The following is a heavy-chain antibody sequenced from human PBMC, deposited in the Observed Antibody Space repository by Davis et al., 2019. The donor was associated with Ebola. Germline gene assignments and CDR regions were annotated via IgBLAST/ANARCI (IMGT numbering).Heavy chain of an antibody. Sequence: ASVQVSCKASGYRFTSYYMHWVRQAPGHGLEWMGTINTSDGFTSYAQEFQGRVTMTRDTSTSTVYMDLRSLRSEDTAVYYCGKGKLEELDYWGQGTLVTVSS. V-gene: IGHV1-46*01. CDR2: INTSDGFT. D-gene: IGHD1/OR15-1a*01. CDR1: GYRFTSYY. J-gene: IGHJ4*02. CDR3: GKGKLEELDY.